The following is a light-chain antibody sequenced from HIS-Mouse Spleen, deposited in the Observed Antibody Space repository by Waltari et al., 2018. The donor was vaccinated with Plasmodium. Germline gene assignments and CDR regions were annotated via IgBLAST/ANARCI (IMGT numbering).Light chain of an antibody. CDR1: QSSSSY. Sequence: DIQMTQSPSSLSASVGDRVTITCRASQSSSSYLNWYQQKPGKDPKLLIYAASSLPSGVPSRFSGSGSGTDFTLTISSLQPEDFATYYCQQSYSTPLTFGGGTKGEIK. CDR3: QQSYSTPLT. CDR2: AAS. J-gene: IGKJ4*01. V-gene: IGKV1-39*01.